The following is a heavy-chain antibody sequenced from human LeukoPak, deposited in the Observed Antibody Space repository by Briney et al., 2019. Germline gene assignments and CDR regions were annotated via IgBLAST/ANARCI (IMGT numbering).Heavy chain of an antibody. CDR2: IKEDGSEK. J-gene: IGHJ6*03. CDR1: GFTFSSYW. V-gene: IGHV3-7*01. D-gene: IGHD2-2*01. CDR3: AKDRGCSSSISCSNMDV. Sequence: GGSLRLSCAASGFTFSSYWMSWVRQAPGKGLEWVANIKEDGSEKYYVDSVKGRFTISRDNAKNSLYLQMNSLRGEDTAVYYCAKDRGCSSSISCSNMDVWGKGTTVTASS.